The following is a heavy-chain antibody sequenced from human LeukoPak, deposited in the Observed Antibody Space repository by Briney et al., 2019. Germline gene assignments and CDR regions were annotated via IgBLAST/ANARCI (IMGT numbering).Heavy chain of an antibody. CDR3: ARDRYDILTGQTYYYYYYMDV. D-gene: IGHD3-9*01. V-gene: IGHV1-69*05. CDR2: IIPIFGTA. Sequence: SVKVSCKASGGTFSSYAISRVRQAPGQGLEWMGGIIPIFGTANYAQKFQGRVTITTDESTSTAYMELSSLRSEDTAVYYCARDRYDILTGQTYYYYYYMDVWGKGTTVTVSS. CDR1: GGTFSSYA. J-gene: IGHJ6*03.